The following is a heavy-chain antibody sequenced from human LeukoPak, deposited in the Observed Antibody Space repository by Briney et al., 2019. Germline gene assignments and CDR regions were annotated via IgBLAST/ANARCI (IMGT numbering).Heavy chain of an antibody. D-gene: IGHD2-2*01. CDR2: INVKTGGR. V-gene: IGHV1-2*02. J-gene: IGHJ6*03. Sequence: RASVKVSCKASGYTFTGYYMHWVRQAPGQGLEWMGWINVKTGGRKYAQKFQGRVTMTRDTSISTAYMELSRLRSDDTAVYYCAREGGIVVIPGYYYMDVWGKGTSVT. CDR1: GYTFTGYY. CDR3: AREGGIVVIPGYYYMDV.